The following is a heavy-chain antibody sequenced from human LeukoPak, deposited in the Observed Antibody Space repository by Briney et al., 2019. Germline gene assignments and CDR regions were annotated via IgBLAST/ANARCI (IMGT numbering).Heavy chain of an antibody. V-gene: IGHV4-4*07. J-gene: IGHJ4*02. CDR1: GGSISSYY. D-gene: IGHD3-22*01. CDR2: IYTSGNT. CDR3: AGTDTSGYDRFDY. Sequence: PSETLSLTCTVSGGSISSYYWNWIRQPAGKGLEWIGRIYTSGNTNYSPSLKSRVTISVDKSKNQFSLKLSSVTAADTAVYYCAGTDTSGYDRFDYWGQGALVTVSS.